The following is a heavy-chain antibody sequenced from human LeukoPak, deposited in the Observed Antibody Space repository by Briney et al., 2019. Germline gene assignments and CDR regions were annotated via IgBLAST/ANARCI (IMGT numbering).Heavy chain of an antibody. CDR3: TKVRSGSSSWALRVFDY. J-gene: IGHJ4*02. D-gene: IGHD6-13*01. V-gene: IGHV3-23*01. Sequence: GGSLRLSCAVSGFTFSSEAMGWVRQLPGGGLEWVSTISPAGGTTYYAESMKGRFTISRDNSKSTLYLQMNSLRVEDTAVYYCTKVRSGSSSWALRVFDYWGQGALVTVSS. CDR2: ISPAGGTT. CDR1: GFTFSSEA.